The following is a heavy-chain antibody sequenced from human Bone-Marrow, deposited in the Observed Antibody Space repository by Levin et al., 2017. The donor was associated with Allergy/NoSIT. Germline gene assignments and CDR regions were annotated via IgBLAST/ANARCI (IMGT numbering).Heavy chain of an antibody. J-gene: IGHJ4*02. Sequence: AVGSLRLSCTVSGDSMTTNYWSWIRQPPGKGLEWIGHIYNTGSTNYNPSLKTRVTISVDTSKKQFSLQLSSVTAPDTAVYYCARIYYDYIWGSYKSGGYYFDYWGQGALVTVSS. CDR1: GDSMTTNY. V-gene: IGHV4-59*01. CDR2: IYNTGST. D-gene: IGHD3-16*01. CDR3: ARIYYDYIWGSYKSGGYYFDY.